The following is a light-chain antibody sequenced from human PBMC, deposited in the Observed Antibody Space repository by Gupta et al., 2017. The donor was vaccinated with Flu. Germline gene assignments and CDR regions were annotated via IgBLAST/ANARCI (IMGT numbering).Light chain of an antibody. Sequence: QTLLTPPLSASGAPGQTVTISCSGDSSNIGMNTVSWSLVLPGVAPKLHIYSNSRRPSGVPDRFSGSKSGTSASLVISGLQSEDEADYYCAAWDDRLNALLFGGGTKVTVL. CDR2: SNS. CDR3: AAWDDRLNALL. J-gene: IGLJ3*02. CDR1: SSNIGMNT. V-gene: IGLV1-44*01.